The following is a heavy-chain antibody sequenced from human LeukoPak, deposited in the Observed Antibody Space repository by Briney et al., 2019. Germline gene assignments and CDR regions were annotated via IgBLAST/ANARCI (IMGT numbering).Heavy chain of an antibody. D-gene: IGHD4-17*01. V-gene: IGHV3-7*01. J-gene: IGHJ4*02. CDR3: VRDPAYGALDY. CDR1: GLTFSDTW. CDR2: INGDGSVK. Sequence: GGSLRLSCAASGLTFSDTWMAWVRQVPGKGLEWVANINGDGSVKYHVDSVKGRFTISRDNARNSLYLQMNSLRAEDTAIYYCVRDPAYGALDYWGPGTQVTVSS.